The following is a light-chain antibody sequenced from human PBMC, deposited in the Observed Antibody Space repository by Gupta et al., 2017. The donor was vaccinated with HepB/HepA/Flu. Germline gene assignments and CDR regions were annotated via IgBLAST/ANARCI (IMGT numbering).Light chain of an antibody. CDR3: QQRSNWLHT. CDR1: QSVSSY. CDR2: DAS. Sequence: EIVLTQSPATLSLSPGERATLSCRASQSVSSYLAWYQQKPGQAPRLLIYDASNRATGTPARFSGSGSGTDFTLTISRLEPEDFAVYYCQQRSNWLHTFGQGTRLEIK. V-gene: IGKV3-11*01. J-gene: IGKJ5*01.